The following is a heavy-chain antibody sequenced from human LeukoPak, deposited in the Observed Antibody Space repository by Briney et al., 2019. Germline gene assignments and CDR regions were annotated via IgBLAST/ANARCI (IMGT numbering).Heavy chain of an antibody. CDR1: GFTFSSYD. CDR3: ARYSGLMAFDY. J-gene: IGHJ4*02. Sequence: GGSPRLSCAASGFTFSSYDMHWVRHATGKGLEWVSAIGTAGDTYYPGSVKGRFTISRENAKNSLYLQMNSLRAGDTAVYYCARYSGLMAFDYWGQGTLVTVSS. CDR2: IGTAGDT. V-gene: IGHV3-13*01. D-gene: IGHD1-26*01.